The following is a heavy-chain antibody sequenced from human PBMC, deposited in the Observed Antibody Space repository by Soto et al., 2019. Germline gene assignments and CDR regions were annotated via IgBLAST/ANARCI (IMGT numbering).Heavy chain of an antibody. J-gene: IGHJ4*02. CDR3: ASTYSGYEDFDY. Sequence: EVQLVESGGGLVQPGRSLRLSCVASGFTFDDYAMHWVRQVPGKGLEWVSVISWNSAYLGYADSVKGRFTISRDNAKNSVSLQMNSLRTEDTALYYCASTYSGYEDFDYWGQGTLVTVSS. CDR1: GFTFDDYA. V-gene: IGHV3-9*01. D-gene: IGHD5-12*01. CDR2: ISWNSAYL.